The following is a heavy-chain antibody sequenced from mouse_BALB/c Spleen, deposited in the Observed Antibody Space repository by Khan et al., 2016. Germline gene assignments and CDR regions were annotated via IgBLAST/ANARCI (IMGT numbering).Heavy chain of an antibody. D-gene: IGHD2-4*01. CDR1: GFNIKDTY. J-gene: IGHJ3*01. CDR2: IDPANGNT. V-gene: IGHV14-3*02. Sequence: VQLKESGAELVKPGASVKLSCTASGFNIKDTYMHWVKQRPEQGLEWIGRIDPANGNTKYDPKFQGKATITADTSSNTAYLQLSSLTSEDTAVYYCAMITAYWGQGTLVTVSA. CDR3: AMITAY.